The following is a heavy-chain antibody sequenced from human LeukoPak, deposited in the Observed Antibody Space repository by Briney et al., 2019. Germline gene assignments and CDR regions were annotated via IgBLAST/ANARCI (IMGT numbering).Heavy chain of an antibody. CDR2: ISSGGST. CDR1: GFTFSSYA. J-gene: IGHJ5*02. CDR3: AKAGGRYSSSSVYNWFDP. D-gene: IGHD6-6*01. V-gene: IGHV3-23*01. Sequence: GGSLRLSCAASGFTFSSYAMSWVRQAPGKGLEWVSVISSGGSTYYADSVKGRFTISRDNSKNTLYLQINNLRAEDTAVYYCAKAGGRYSSSSVYNWFDPWGQGTLVTVSS.